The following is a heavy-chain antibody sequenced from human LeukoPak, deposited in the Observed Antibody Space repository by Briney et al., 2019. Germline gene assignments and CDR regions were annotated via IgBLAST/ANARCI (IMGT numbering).Heavy chain of an antibody. J-gene: IGHJ6*02. CDR2: IYYSGST. CDR1: GVSVSSYY. D-gene: IGHD1-7*01. V-gene: IGHV4-59*02. CDR3: ARDNWNYGSSMDV. Sequence: SETLSLTCTVSGVSVSSYYWSWIRQPPGKGLEWIGYIYYSGSTNYNPSLKSRVTISVDTSKNQFSLKLSSVTAADTAVYHCARDNWNYGSSMDVWGQGTTVTVSS.